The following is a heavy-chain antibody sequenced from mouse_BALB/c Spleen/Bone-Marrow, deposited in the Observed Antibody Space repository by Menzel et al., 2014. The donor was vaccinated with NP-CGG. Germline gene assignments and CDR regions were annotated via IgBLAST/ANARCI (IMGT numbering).Heavy chain of an antibody. J-gene: IGHJ3*01. CDR3: ARGTGFAY. V-gene: IGHV1-18*01. CDR2: INPYNGGT. D-gene: IGHD3-3*01. CDR1: GYSFTGYT. Sequence: VRLQQSGPALVKPGASMQISCKASGYSFTGYTMNWVKQSHGKNLEWLGLINPYNGGTSYNQKFKGKATLTVDKSSSTAYMERRSLTSEDSAVYYCARGTGFAYWGQGTLVTGAA.